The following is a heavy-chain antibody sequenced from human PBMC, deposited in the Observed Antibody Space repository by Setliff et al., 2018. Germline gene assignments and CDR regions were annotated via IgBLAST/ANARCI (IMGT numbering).Heavy chain of an antibody. CDR2: IYTSGST. CDR3: ARSLSTTLDY. V-gene: IGHV4-61*02. J-gene: IGHJ4*02. D-gene: IGHD1-7*01. Sequence: TSETLSLTCTVSGGSISRGSYYWSWIRQPAGKGLEWIGRIYTSGSTNYNPSLKSRVTISVDTSKNQFSLKLSSVTAADTAVYYCARSLSTTLDYWGQGTLVTVSS. CDR1: GGSISRGSYY.